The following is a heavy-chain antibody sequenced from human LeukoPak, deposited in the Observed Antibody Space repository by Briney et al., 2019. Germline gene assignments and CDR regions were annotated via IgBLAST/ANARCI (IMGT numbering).Heavy chain of an antibody. J-gene: IGHJ6*04. CDR1: GFTFSSYE. D-gene: IGHD3-10*02. V-gene: IGHV3-48*03. Sequence: GGSLRLSCAASGFTFSSYEMNWVRQDPGKGLERVSYISSSGSTIYYADSVKGRFTISRDNAKNSLYLQMNSLRAEDTAVYYCAELGITMIGGVWGKGTTVTISS. CDR2: ISSSGSTI. CDR3: AELGITMIGGV.